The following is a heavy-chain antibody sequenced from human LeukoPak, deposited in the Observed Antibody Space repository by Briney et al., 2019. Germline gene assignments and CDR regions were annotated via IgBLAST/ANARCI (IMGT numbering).Heavy chain of an antibody. J-gene: IGHJ4*02. Sequence: GGSVRLSCSASGFTVSTNYMSWVRQAPGKGLEWVSLVYSGGTTYHADSVKGRFTISRDDSKNTVYLQMNSLRAEDTAVYYCVKSPWYHGSGSYSGTIHWGQGTLVTVSS. V-gene: IGHV3-66*01. CDR1: GFTVSTNY. D-gene: IGHD3-10*01. CDR2: VYSGGTT. CDR3: VKSPWYHGSGSYSGTIH.